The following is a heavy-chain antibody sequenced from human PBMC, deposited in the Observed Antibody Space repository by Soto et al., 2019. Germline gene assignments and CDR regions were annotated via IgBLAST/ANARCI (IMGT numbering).Heavy chain of an antibody. D-gene: IGHD5-18*01. V-gene: IGHV3-30-3*01. CDR2: ISYDGSNK. Sequence: DKGLEWVAVISYDGSNKYYADSVKGRFTISRDNSKNTLYLQMNSLRAEDTVVFSCARSFLTRAMGLDYSGQRTLVSVSS. CDR3: ARSFLTRAMGLDY. J-gene: IGHJ4*02.